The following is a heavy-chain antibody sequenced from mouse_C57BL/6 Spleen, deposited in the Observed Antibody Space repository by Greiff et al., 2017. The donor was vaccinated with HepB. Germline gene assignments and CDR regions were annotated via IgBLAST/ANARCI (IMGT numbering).Heavy chain of an antibody. CDR1: GYTFTDYE. D-gene: IGHD2-3*01. Sequence: QVQLKESGAELVRPGASVTLSCTASGYTFTDYEMHWVQPTPVHGLEWIGAIDPETGGNAYNQKFKGKAILTADKSASTAYMELRSLTSEDSAVYYCIYDGYYGYFDYWGQGTTLTVSS. CDR2: IDPETGGN. CDR3: IYDGYYGYFDY. J-gene: IGHJ2*01. V-gene: IGHV1-15*01.